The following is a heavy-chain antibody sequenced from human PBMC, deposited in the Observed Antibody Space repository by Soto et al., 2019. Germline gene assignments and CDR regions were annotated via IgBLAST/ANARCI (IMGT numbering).Heavy chain of an antibody. Sequence: GASVKVSCKASGGTFSSYAISWVRQAPGQGLEWMGGIIPIFGTANYAQKFQGRVTITADKSTSTAYMELSSLRSEDTAVYYCARDLSGVVVVPAAIAEHTNWFDPWGQGTLVTVSS. CDR3: ARDLSGVVVVPAAIAEHTNWFDP. D-gene: IGHD2-2*01. J-gene: IGHJ5*02. CDR1: GGTFSSYA. V-gene: IGHV1-69*06. CDR2: IIPIFGTA.